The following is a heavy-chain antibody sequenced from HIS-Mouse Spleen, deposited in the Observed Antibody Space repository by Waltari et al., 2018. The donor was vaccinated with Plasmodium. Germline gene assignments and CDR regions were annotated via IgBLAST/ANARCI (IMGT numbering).Heavy chain of an antibody. CDR3: ARDSGGVTGNWFDP. CDR1: GYTFTGYY. CDR2: INPNSGGT. J-gene: IGHJ5*02. V-gene: IGHV1-2*02. D-gene: IGHD3-16*01. Sequence: QVQLVQSGAAVKKPGASVTVSCKASGYTFTGYYMHWVRQAPGQGLEWMGWINPNSGGTNYAQKFQGRVTMTRDTSISTAYMELSRLRSDDTAVYYCARDSGGVTGNWFDPWGQGTLVTVSS.